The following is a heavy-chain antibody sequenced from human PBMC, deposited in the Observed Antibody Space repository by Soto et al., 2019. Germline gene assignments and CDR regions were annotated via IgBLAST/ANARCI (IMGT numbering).Heavy chain of an antibody. V-gene: IGHV3-30-3*01. CDR1: GFTFSSYA. Sequence: QVPLVESGGGVVQPGRSLRLSCAASGFTFSSYAMHWVRQAPGKGLEWVAVISYDGSNKYYAGSVKGGFTISRDNSKNTLYLQMNSLRAEDTGVYYCATSSGVVTPSAYWGQGTLVTVSS. CDR3: ATSSGVVTPSAY. D-gene: IGHD2-21*02. J-gene: IGHJ4*02. CDR2: ISYDGSNK.